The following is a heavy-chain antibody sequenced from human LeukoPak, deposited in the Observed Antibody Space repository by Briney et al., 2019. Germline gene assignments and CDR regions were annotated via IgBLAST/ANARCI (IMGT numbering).Heavy chain of an antibody. CDR1: GGSISNYY. J-gene: IGHJ5*02. CDR3: ARRYGDYGYGWFDP. D-gene: IGHD4-17*01. V-gene: IGHV4-4*07. CDR2: IHTSGNS. Sequence: SETLSLTCTVSGGSISNYYWSWIRQPAGKGLEWIGRIHTSGNSDYNPSLKSRVTMSVDTSENQFSLKLSSVTAADTAVYYCARRYGDYGYGWFDPWGQGTLVTVSS.